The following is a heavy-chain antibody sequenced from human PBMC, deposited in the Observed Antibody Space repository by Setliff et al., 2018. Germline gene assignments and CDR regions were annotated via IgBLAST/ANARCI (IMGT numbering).Heavy chain of an antibody. V-gene: IGHV1-2*02. CDR1: GYTFTGYY. CDR2: INPNNGDT. D-gene: IGHD5-12*01. J-gene: IGHJ4*02. Sequence: GASVKVSCKASGYTFTGYYFHWVRQAPGQGLEWMGWINPNNGDTKSAQKFQGRLTMTRDTSISTAYMELSSLRSDDTAVYYCVRQPMDTIMVTFDYWGQGILVTVSS. CDR3: VRQPMDTIMVTFDY.